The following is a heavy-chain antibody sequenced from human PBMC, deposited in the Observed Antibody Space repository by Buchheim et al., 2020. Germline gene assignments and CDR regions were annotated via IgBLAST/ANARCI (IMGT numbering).Heavy chain of an antibody. J-gene: IGHJ6*02. Sequence: QLQLQESGPGLVKPSETLSLTCTVSGGSISSSSYYWGWIRQPPGKGLEWIGEINHSGSTNYNPSLKSRVTISVDTSKNQLFLKLSSVTAADTAVYYCARGLSYFDLTYGMDVWGQGTT. D-gene: IGHD3-9*01. V-gene: IGHV4-39*07. CDR1: GGSISSSSYY. CDR2: INHSGST. CDR3: ARGLSYFDLTYGMDV.